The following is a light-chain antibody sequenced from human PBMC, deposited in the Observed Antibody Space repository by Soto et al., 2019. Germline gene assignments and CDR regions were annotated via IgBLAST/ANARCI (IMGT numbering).Light chain of an antibody. Sequence: QSVLTQVASVSGSPGQSITISCTGTSTDVARYNYVSWYQQHPDKAPKLMIYEVTNRPSGVSNRFSGSKSGNTASLTISGLQADEEADYYCYSYTSSSTAVFGTGTKLTVL. CDR2: EVT. J-gene: IGLJ1*01. CDR1: STDVARYNY. V-gene: IGLV2-14*01. CDR3: YSYTSSSTAV.